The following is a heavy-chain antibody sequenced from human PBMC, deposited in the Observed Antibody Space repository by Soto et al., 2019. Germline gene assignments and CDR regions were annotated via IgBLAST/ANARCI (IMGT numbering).Heavy chain of an antibody. CDR1: GGSISSGGYY. CDR3: ARVELYYSNYGYNWFDP. D-gene: IGHD4-4*01. J-gene: IGHJ5*02. V-gene: IGHV4-31*03. CDR2: IYYSGST. Sequence: SETLSLTCTVSGGSISSGGYYWSWIRQHPGKGLEWIGYIYYSGSTYYNPSLKSRVTISVDTSKNQFSLKLSSVTAADTAVYYCARVELYYSNYGYNWFDPWGQGSLVTVSS.